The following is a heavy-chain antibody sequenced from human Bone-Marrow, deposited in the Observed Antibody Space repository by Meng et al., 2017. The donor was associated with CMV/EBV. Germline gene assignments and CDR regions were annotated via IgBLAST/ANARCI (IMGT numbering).Heavy chain of an antibody. J-gene: IGHJ5*02. CDR2: YEPEDTQV. CDR1: GYTLPELS. CDR3: ATVNTAVAGQYNWFDL. Sequence: VSGYTLPELSVHWVRQAPGKGLEWMGGYEPEDTQVIYAQKFQGRVTMTEDTSTDTSYMELRSLRSEDTAVYYCATVNTAVAGQYNWFDLWGQGALVTV. V-gene: IGHV1-24*01. D-gene: IGHD6-19*01.